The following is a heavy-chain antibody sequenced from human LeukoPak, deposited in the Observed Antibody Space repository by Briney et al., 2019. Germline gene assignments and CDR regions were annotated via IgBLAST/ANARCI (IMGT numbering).Heavy chain of an antibody. D-gene: IGHD1-26*01. J-gene: IGHJ4*02. CDR1: GAAVSSSSDY. CDR3: ARGRSGSYADY. CDR2: IYNTGST. Sequence: PSETLSLTCTVSGAAVSSSSDYWSWIRQPAGKGLELIGYIYNTGSTNYRPSIKSRVTISVDTSRNQFSLNLNSVTAADTAVYYCARGRSGSYADYWGQGTLVTVCS. V-gene: IGHV4-61*01.